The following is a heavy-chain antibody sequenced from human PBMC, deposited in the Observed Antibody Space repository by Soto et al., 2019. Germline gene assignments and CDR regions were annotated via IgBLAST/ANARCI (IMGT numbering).Heavy chain of an antibody. J-gene: IGHJ5*02. Sequence: QVQLVQSGAEVKKPGSSVKVSCKASGGTFSSYAISWVRQAPGQGLEWMGGIIPIFGTANYAQKFQGRVTITADESTSTAYMELSSLRSEDTAVYYCARVYCSSTSCLLGERWFDPWGQGTLVTVSS. CDR2: IIPIFGTA. V-gene: IGHV1-69*01. CDR1: GGTFSSYA. CDR3: ARVYCSSTSCLLGERWFDP. D-gene: IGHD2-2*01.